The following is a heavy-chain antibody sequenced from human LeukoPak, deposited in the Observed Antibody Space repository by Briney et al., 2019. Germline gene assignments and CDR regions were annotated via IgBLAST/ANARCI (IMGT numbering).Heavy chain of an antibody. Sequence: GGSLRLSCAGSRLSSPSYSVNWVRQAPGKGLEWVSVIYTGGSTHYPDSVMGRFTISRDDSKNTVSLQMNSLRAEDTAVYYCARNLGTLATGGVALDIWGQGTMVTVAS. CDR1: RLSSPSYS. J-gene: IGHJ3*02. CDR2: IYTGGST. V-gene: IGHV3-66*01. CDR3: ARNLGTLATGGVALDI. D-gene: IGHD1-14*01.